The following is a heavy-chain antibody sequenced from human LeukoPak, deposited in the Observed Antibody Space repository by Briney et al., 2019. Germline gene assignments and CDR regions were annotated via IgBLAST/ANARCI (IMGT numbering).Heavy chain of an antibody. J-gene: IGHJ4*02. Sequence: SETLPLTCAVYGGSFSGYYWSWIRQPPGKGLEWIGEINHSGSTNYNPSLKSRVTISVDTSKNQFSLKLSSVTAADTAVYYCARDVWSALGVWGQGTLVTVSS. V-gene: IGHV4-34*01. CDR3: ARDVWSALGV. CDR1: GGSFSGYY. D-gene: IGHD1-26*01. CDR2: INHSGST.